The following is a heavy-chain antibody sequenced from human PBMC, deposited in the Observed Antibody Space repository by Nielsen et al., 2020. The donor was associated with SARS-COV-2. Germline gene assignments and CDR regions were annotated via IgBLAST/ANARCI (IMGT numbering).Heavy chain of an antibody. CDR2: ITSSSSAI. J-gene: IGHJ6*02. CDR3: AREGNTGPPDYYYYGLDV. D-gene: IGHD2/OR15-2a*01. Sequence: GESLKISCAAPGFTFSDYYMSWVRQAPGTGLEWVAYITSSSSAIYYADSVKGRFTVSRDNAKNSLFLQMNSLSAEDTAIYYCAREGNTGPPDYYYYGLDVWGQGTTVTVSS. CDR1: GFTFSDYY. V-gene: IGHV3-11*04.